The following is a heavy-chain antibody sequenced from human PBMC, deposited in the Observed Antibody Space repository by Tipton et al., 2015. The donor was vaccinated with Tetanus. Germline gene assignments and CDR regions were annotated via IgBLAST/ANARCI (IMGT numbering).Heavy chain of an antibody. Sequence: QSGAEVKKPGSSVKVSCKTSGGTLSSYAITWVRQAPGQGLEWMGGIIPMFGSANYAQKFQDRVTITADTSTGTAYMDLSSLRSDDTAVYYCVRPDRYCSGGSCYLALDYWGQGTLITVSS. D-gene: IGHD2-15*01. V-gene: IGHV1-69*06. CDR2: IIPMFGSA. CDR1: GGTLSSYA. J-gene: IGHJ4*02. CDR3: VRPDRYCSGGSCYLALDY.